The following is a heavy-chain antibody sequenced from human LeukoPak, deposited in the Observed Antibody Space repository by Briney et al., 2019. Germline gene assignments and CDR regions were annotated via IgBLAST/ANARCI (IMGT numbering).Heavy chain of an antibody. D-gene: IGHD1-14*01. J-gene: IGHJ3*02. CDR3: ARVWYTDAFDI. Sequence: GGSLRLSCAASGFTFSSYGMHWVRQAPGQGLEWMGWINPNSGGTNYAQKFQGRVTMTRDTSISTAYMELSRLRSDDTAVYYCARVWYTDAFDIWGQGTMVTVSS. V-gene: IGHV1-2*02. CDR1: GFTFSSYG. CDR2: INPNSGGT.